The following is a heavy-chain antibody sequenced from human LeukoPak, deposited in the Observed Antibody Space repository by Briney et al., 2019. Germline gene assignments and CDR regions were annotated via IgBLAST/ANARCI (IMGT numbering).Heavy chain of an antibody. CDR1: GGSISSSSYY. V-gene: IGHV4-39*07. CDR3: ARSIVFSYYYYHGMDV. CDR2: IYYSGST. Sequence: SETLSLTCTVSGGSISSSSYYWGWIRQPPGKGLEWLGSIYYSGSTYYNPSLKSRVTISVDTSKNQFSLKLSSVTAADTAVYYCARSIVFSYYYYHGMDVWGQGTTVTVSS. J-gene: IGHJ6*02. D-gene: IGHD2-15*01.